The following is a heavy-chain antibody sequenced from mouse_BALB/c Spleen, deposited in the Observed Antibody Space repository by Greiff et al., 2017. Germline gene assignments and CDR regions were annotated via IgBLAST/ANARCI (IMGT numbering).Heavy chain of an antibody. J-gene: IGHJ4*01. Sequence: VQLQQSGPELVKPGASVRISCKASGYTFTSYYIHWVKQRPGQGLEWIGWIYPGNVNTKYNEKFKGKATLTADKSSSTAYMQLSSLTSEDSAVYFCARDLDYYGSTYYAMDYWGQGTSVTVSS. D-gene: IGHD1-1*01. CDR3: ARDLDYYGSTYYAMDY. CDR1: GYTFTSYY. V-gene: IGHV1S56*01. CDR2: IYPGNVNT.